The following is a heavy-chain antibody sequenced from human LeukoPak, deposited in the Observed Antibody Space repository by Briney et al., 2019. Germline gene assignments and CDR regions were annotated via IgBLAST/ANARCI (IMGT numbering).Heavy chain of an antibody. CDR3: ARHGYHNFDY. V-gene: IGHV3-7*05. CDR1: GFTFSNAW. D-gene: IGHD6-13*01. Sequence: GGSLRLSCAASGFTFSNAWMGWVRQAPGKGLEWVANINEDGRQKYYVDSVKGRFTISRDNAKSSVYLQMTSLRAEDTAVYYCARHGYHNFDYWGQGTLVTVSS. CDR2: INEDGRQK. J-gene: IGHJ4*02.